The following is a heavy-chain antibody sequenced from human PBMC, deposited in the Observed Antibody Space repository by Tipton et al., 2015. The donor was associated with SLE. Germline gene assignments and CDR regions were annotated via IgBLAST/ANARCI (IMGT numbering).Heavy chain of an antibody. V-gene: IGHV4-34*01. CDR1: GGSFSGYY. CDR3: ARAAPLRFLERSLPGYGMDV. J-gene: IGHJ6*02. CDR2: INHSGST. Sequence: TLSLTCAVYGGSFSGYYWSWIRQPPGKGLEWIGEINHSGSTNYNPSLKSRVTISVDTSKNQFSLKLSSVTAADTAVYYCARAAPLRFLERSLPGYGMDVWRQGTTGTVSS. D-gene: IGHD3-3*01.